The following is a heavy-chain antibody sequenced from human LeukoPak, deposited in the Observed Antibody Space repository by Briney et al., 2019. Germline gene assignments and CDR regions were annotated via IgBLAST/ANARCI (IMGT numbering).Heavy chain of an antibody. V-gene: IGHV3-74*01. J-gene: IGHJ4*02. Sequence: GGSLRLSCAASGFTFSSYWMHWVRQAPGKGLVWVSRINSDGSSTSYADSVKGRFTISRDNAKNTLYLQMNSLRAEDTAVYYCARGTHSSSWYGAMYYFDCWGQGTLVTVSS. CDR2: INSDGSST. CDR1: GFTFSSYW. CDR3: ARGTHSSSWYGAMYYFDC. D-gene: IGHD6-13*01.